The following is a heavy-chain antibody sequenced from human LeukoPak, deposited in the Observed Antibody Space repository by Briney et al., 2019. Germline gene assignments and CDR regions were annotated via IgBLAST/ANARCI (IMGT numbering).Heavy chain of an antibody. CDR1: GGSISNSSYF. CDR2: IYYAGST. CDR3: ARQIGSSGTDC. J-gene: IGHJ4*02. Sequence: SETLSLTCSVSGGSISNSSYFWGWVRQPPGKGLEWIGSIYYAGSTYYNPSLKSRVTISKDTSKNQFALRLSSVTAADTAVYYCARQIGSSGTDCWGQGTLVTVSS. D-gene: IGHD6-19*01. V-gene: IGHV4-39*01.